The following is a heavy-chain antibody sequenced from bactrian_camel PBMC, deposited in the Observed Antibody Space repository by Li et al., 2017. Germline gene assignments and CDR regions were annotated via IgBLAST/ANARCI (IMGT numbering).Heavy chain of an antibody. CDR1: GITFGSYS. CDR3: VAGGRGAVCNIQGLIDFGS. J-gene: IGHJ6*01. Sequence: HVQLVESGGGSVEVGGSLTLSCATSGITFGSYSMGWFRQKPGLGREGVAALDVGDGRTTYAQFVKGRFTISQDNAKNTLDLQMNSLKPEDTGEYYCVAGGRGAVCNIQGLIDFGSWGQGTQVTVS. D-gene: IGHD1*01. V-gene: IGHV3S45*01. CDR2: LDVGDGRT.